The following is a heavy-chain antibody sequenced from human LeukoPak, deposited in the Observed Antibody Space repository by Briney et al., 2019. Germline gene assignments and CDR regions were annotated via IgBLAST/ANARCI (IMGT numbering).Heavy chain of an antibody. CDR3: ASPGRYCSGGSCDYDAFDI. CDR1: GGSISSYY. V-gene: IGHV4-4*07. CDR2: IYTSGST. J-gene: IGHJ3*02. D-gene: IGHD2-15*01. Sequence: PSETLSLTCTVSGGSISSYYWSWIRQPAGKGLEWIGRIYTSGSTNYNPSLKSRVTMSVDTSKNQFSLKLSSVTAADTAVYYCASPGRYCSGGSCDYDAFDIWGQGTMVTVSS.